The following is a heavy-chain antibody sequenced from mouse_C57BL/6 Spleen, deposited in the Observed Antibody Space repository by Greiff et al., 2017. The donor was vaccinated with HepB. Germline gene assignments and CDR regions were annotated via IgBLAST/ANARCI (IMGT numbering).Heavy chain of an antibody. CDR2: ISDGGSYT. Sequence: EVNVVESGGGLVKPGGSLKLSCAASGFTFSSYAMSWVRQTPEKRLEWVATISDGGSYTYYPDNVKGRFTISRDNAKDNLYLQMSHLKSEDTAMYYCARPYSNYYFDYWGQGTTLTVSS. CDR1: GFTFSSYA. V-gene: IGHV5-4*03. J-gene: IGHJ2*01. CDR3: ARPYSNYYFDY. D-gene: IGHD2-5*01.